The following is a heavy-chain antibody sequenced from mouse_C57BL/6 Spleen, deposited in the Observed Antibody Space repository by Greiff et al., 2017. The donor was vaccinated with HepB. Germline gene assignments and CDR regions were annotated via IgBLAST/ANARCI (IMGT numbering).Heavy chain of an antibody. Sequence: VKLQESGAELVRPGTSVKVSCKASGYAFTNYLIEWVKQRPGQGLEWIGVINPGSGGTNYNEKFKGKATLTADQSSSTAYMQLSSLTSEDSAVYLCARRGDYDGGFAYWGQGTLVTVSA. CDR3: ARRGDYDGGFAY. J-gene: IGHJ3*01. CDR1: GYAFTNYL. D-gene: IGHD2-4*01. V-gene: IGHV1-54*01. CDR2: INPGSGGT.